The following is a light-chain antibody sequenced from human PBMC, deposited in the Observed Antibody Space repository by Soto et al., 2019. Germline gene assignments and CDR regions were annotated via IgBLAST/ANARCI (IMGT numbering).Light chain of an antibody. Sequence: QSALTQPPSASGSPGQSVTISCTGTSSDVGGYNYVSWYQQHPGKAPKLMIYEVSERPSGVPDRFSGSKSGNTASLTVSGLQAEDEADYYCSSYAGSNKNVFGSGTKVTVL. V-gene: IGLV2-8*01. CDR2: EVS. CDR1: SSDVGGYNY. J-gene: IGLJ1*01. CDR3: SSYAGSNKNV.